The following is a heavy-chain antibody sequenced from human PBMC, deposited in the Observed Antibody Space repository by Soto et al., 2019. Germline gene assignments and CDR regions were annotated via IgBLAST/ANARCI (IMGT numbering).Heavy chain of an antibody. CDR2: ISSSASYM. CDR3: ARVNDILTGYSRPPGGMDV. V-gene: IGHV3-21*01. J-gene: IGHJ6*02. D-gene: IGHD3-9*01. CDR1: GFTFSRCD. Sequence: GGSLRLSCATSGFTFSRCDMNWVRQAPGKGLEWVSFISSSASYMYYADSVRGRFTISRDNSKKSLYLQMNSLRADDTAVYYCARVNDILTGYSRPPGGMDVWGQGTTVTVSS.